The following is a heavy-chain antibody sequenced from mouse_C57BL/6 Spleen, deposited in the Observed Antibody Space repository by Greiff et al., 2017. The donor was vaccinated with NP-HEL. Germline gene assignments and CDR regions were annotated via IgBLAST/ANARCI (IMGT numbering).Heavy chain of an antibody. CDR1: GFTFSDYG. D-gene: IGHD3-2*02. CDR2: ISSGSSTI. J-gene: IGHJ4*01. CDR3: ARQAGKDYAMDY. V-gene: IGHV5-17*01. Sequence: EVMLVESGGGLVKPGGSLKLSCAASGFTFSDYGMHWVRQAPEKGLEWVAYISSGSSTIYYADTVKGRFTISRDNAKNTLFLQMTSLRSEDTAMYYCARQAGKDYAMDYWGQGTSVTVSS.